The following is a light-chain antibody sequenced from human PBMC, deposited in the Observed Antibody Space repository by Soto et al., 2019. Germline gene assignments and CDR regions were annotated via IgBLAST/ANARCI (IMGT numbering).Light chain of an antibody. J-gene: IGKJ1*01. Sequence: EIVLTQSPGTLSLSPGERTTLSCRASQSISSSYLAWYQQKPGQAPRLLVYGASSRATGIPDRFSGSGSGTVFTFTISRLEPEDFALYYCQQYSSTFWTLGQGTKVDIK. CDR1: QSISSSY. CDR2: GAS. V-gene: IGKV3-20*01. CDR3: QQYSSTFWT.